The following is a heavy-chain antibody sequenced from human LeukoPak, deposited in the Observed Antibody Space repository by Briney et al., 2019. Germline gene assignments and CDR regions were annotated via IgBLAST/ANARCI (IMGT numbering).Heavy chain of an antibody. J-gene: IGHJ3*02. CDR2: ISGSGGST. D-gene: IGHD3-22*01. V-gene: IGHV3-23*01. CDR3: AKDLAVTMIVVVDDAFDI. CDR1: GFTFSSYA. Sequence: PGGSLRLSCAASGFTFSSYAMSWVRQAPGKGLEWVSAISGSGGSTYYADSVKGRFTISRDNSKNTLYLQMNSLRAEDTAVYYCAKDLAVTMIVVVDDAFDIWGQGTMVTVSS.